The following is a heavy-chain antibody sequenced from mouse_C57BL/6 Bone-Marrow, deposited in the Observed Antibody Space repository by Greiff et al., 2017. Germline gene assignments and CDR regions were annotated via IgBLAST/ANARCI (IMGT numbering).Heavy chain of an antibody. CDR2: IWSGGST. CDR3: ARRQTFYGSSFRWYFDV. V-gene: IGHV2-2*01. J-gene: IGHJ1*03. Sequence: QVQLKESGPGLVQPSQSLSITCTVSGFSLTSYGVHWVRQSPGKGLEWLGVIWSGGSTDYNAAFISRLSISKDNSKSQVFFKMNSLQAADTAIYYCARRQTFYGSSFRWYFDVWGTGTTVTVSS. CDR1: GFSLTSYG. D-gene: IGHD1-1*01.